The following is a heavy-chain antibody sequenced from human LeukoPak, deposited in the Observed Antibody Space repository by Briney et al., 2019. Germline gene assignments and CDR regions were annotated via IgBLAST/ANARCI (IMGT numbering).Heavy chain of an antibody. CDR2: IKKDGSEK. J-gene: IGHJ4*02. D-gene: IGHD6-25*01. Sequence: GSLRLSCAASGFTFRDHYMTWVRQAPGKGLEWVANIKKDGSEKHYVDSVKGRFTISRDNVKNSLYLQMTSLRGEDTAVYYCVQRGLDYWGQGTQVTVSS. CDR1: GFTFRDHY. V-gene: IGHV3-7*01. CDR3: VQRGLDY.